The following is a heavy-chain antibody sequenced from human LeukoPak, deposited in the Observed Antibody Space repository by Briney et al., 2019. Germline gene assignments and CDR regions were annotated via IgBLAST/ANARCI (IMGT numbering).Heavy chain of an antibody. J-gene: IGHJ4*02. CDR3: AKELYDYDSSGCPFDY. CDR2: IWYDGSNK. CDR1: GFTFSSYG. Sequence: GGSLRLSCAASGFTFSSYGMHWVRQAPGKGLEWVAFIWYDGSNKYYADSVKRRITISRDNSTNTLYLQINSLRAEDTAVYYCAKELYDYDSSGCPFDYWGQGTLVTVSS. D-gene: IGHD3-22*01. V-gene: IGHV3-30*02.